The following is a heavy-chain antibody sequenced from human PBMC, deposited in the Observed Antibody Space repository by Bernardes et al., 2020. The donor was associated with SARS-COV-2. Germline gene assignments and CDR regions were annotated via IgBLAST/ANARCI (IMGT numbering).Heavy chain of an antibody. Sequence: SGSTLLKPTQTLTLTCPFSVFSLSPSGMCVSWIRQPPGKALEWLALIDWDDDKYYSTSLKTRLTISKDTSKNQVVLTMTNMDPVDTATYYCARTQLAAAGIGYNYYYGMDVWGQGTTVTVSS. J-gene: IGHJ6*02. CDR1: VFSLSPSGMC. CDR3: ARTQLAAAGIGYNYYYGMDV. CDR2: IDWDDDK. D-gene: IGHD6-13*01. V-gene: IGHV2-70*01.